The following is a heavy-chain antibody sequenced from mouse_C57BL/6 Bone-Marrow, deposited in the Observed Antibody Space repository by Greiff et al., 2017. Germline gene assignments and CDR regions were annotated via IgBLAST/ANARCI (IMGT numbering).Heavy chain of an antibody. V-gene: IGHV6-6*01. CDR2: IRNKANNHAT. J-gene: IGHJ2*01. Sequence: EVKLVESGGGLVQPGGSMKLSCAASGFTFSDAWMDCVRQSPAKGLEWVAEIRNKANNHATYYAESVQGRFTISRDDSKSSVYLQMNSLRAEDTGIYYCTVTGTGYYFDYWGQGTTLTVSS. CDR1: GFTFSDAW. CDR3: TVTGTGYYFDY. D-gene: IGHD4-1*01.